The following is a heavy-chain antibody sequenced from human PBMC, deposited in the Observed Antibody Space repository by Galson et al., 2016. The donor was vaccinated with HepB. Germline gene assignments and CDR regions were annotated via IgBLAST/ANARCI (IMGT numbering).Heavy chain of an antibody. J-gene: IGHJ4*02. V-gene: IGHV3-15*01. CDR1: KFAFNHAW. Sequence: SLRLSCAASKFAFNHAWMSWVRQAPGKGLEWVGRIKSKLDGETIDYAAPVAGRLTISRDDSRTALYLHMNSLKIEDTAVYFCATDQGGYASGFQSFDYWGQGTLVTVSS. CDR3: ATDQGGYASGFQSFDY. CDR2: IKSKLDGETI. D-gene: IGHD5-18*01.